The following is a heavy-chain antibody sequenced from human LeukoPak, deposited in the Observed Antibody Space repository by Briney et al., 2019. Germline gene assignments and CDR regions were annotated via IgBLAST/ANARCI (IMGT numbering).Heavy chain of an antibody. CDR1: GGTFSSYA. D-gene: IGHD3-10*01. J-gene: IGHJ4*02. Sequence: GASVKVSCKASGGTFSSYAISWVRQAPGQGLGWMGGIIPIFGTANYAQKFQGRVAITTDESTSTAYIELSSLRSEDTAVYYCASSSGSGSYPPYYFDYWGQGTLVTVSS. CDR2: IIPIFGTA. CDR3: ASSSGSGSYPPYYFDY. V-gene: IGHV1-69*05.